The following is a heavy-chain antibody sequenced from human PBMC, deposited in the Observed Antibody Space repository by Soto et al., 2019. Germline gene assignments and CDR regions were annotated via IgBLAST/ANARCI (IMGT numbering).Heavy chain of an antibody. CDR1: GGSITSSGYY. V-gene: IGHV4-31*03. CDR2: TSNSGST. J-gene: IGHJ4*02. CDR3: ARGGGSTKVDY. D-gene: IGHD2-2*01. Sequence: QVQLQESGPGLVKPSQTLSLTCTVSGGSITSSGYYWSWIRQHPGEGLEWIGFTSNSGSTSYNPSLKSRVTISVTTSSNQFSLNLKSVTAADTAVYYCARGGGSTKVDYWGQGPLVTVSP.